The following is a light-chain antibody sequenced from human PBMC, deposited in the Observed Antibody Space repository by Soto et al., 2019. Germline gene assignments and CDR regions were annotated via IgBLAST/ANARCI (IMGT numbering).Light chain of an antibody. Sequence: DIQMTQSPSSLSASVGDRVTITCRTSQSISSYLNWYQQKPGKAPNLLIYAASSLQSGVPPRFSGSGSGTDFTLTISSLQPEDFATYYCQQSYSTPRTFGQGTKVDI. CDR3: QQSYSTPRT. J-gene: IGKJ1*01. CDR1: QSISSY. V-gene: IGKV1-39*01. CDR2: AAS.